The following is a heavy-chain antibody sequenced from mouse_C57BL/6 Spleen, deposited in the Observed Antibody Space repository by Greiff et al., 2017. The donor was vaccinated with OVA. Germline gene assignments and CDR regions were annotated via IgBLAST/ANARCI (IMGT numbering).Heavy chain of an antibody. CDR3: ARDQGPLRSYGYFDV. Sequence: EVKLLESGPGLVKPSQSLSLTCSVTGYSITSGYYWNWIRQFPGNKLEWMGYISYDGSNNYNPSLKNRISITRDTSKNQFFLKLNSVTTEDTATYYCARDQGPLRSYGYFDVWGTGTTVTVSS. V-gene: IGHV3-6*01. J-gene: IGHJ1*03. CDR2: ISYDGSN. CDR1: GYSITSGYY. D-gene: IGHD2-12*01.